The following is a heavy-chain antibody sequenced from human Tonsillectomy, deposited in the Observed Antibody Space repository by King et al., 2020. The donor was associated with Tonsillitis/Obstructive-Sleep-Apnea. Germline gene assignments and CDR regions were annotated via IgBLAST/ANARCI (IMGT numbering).Heavy chain of an antibody. CDR3: ARGGPEGWFDP. V-gene: IGHV1-18*01. J-gene: IGHJ5*02. D-gene: IGHD3-16*01. Sequence: QLVQSGAEVKKPGASVKVSCKASGDTFISYGISWVRQAPGQGLEWMGWISAHNGNTNYAQKLQGRVTMTIDTSKTTAYMELRSLRSDDTAVYCCARGGPEGWFDPWGQGTLVTVSS. CDR2: ISAHNGNT. CDR1: GDTFISYG.